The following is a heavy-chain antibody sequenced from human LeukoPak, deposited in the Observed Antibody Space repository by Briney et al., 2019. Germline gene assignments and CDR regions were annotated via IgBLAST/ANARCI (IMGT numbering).Heavy chain of an antibody. J-gene: IGHJ6*03. CDR1: GFTFSTYE. D-gene: IGHD2/OR15-2a*01. Sequence: GGSLRLSCAASGFTFSTYEMNWVRQAPGKGLEWVSYIGSGGSTIYYADSVKGRFTISRDNAKNSLYLQMNSLRAEDTAVYYCASSIPQKYYYYYMDVWGKGTTVTVSS. CDR3: ASSIPQKYYYYYMDV. CDR2: IGSGGSTI. V-gene: IGHV3-48*03.